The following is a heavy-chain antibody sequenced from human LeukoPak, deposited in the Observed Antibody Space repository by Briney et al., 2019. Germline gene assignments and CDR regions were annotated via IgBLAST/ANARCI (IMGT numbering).Heavy chain of an antibody. D-gene: IGHD2-2*01. CDR1: GLTFSRNW. V-gene: IGHV3-74*01. CDR3: ASTSTSYYYGMDV. Sequence: PGGSLRLSCAASGLTFSRNWMHWVRQAPGKGLVWVSRIHSDGSRTSYADSVKGRFTISRDNTKNTLYLQMNSLRAEDTAVYYCASTSTSYYYGMDVWGQGTTVTVSS. J-gene: IGHJ6*02. CDR2: IHSDGSRT.